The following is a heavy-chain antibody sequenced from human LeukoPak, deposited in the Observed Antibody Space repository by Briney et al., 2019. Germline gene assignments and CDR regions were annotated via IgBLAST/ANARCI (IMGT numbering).Heavy chain of an antibody. CDR3: ARGNDSSGSFDY. CDR1: GYTFTSSD. J-gene: IGHJ4*02. CDR2: MNPNSGNT. Sequence: ASVKVSCKASGYTFTSSDINWVRQATGQGLEWMGWMNPNSGNTGYAQKFQGRVTMTRNTSISTAYMELSSLRSEDTAVYYCARGNDSSGSFDYWGQGTLVTVSS. V-gene: IGHV1-8*01. D-gene: IGHD3-22*01.